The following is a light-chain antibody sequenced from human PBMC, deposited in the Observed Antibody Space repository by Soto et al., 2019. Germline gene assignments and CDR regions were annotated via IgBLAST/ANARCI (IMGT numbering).Light chain of an antibody. CDR1: SSDVAAYNY. V-gene: IGLV2-14*03. J-gene: IGLJ1*01. CDR2: DVN. CDR3: SSYTTSNTPLYV. Sequence: QSVLTQPASVSGSPGQSITISCTGTSSDVAAYNYVSWFQHHAGKAPKLMLYDVNNRPSGVSNRFSGSKSANTASLTISGLQVEDEGDYYCSSYTTSNTPLYVFGTGTKLTVL.